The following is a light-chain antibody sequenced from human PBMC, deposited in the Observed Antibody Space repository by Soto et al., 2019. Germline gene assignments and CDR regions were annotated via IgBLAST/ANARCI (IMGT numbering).Light chain of an antibody. CDR1: QNIGNY. CDR3: QHTYSDFSFT. J-gene: IGKJ3*01. V-gene: IGKV1-39*01. Sequence: DIQLTQSPSSLSASVGDRVTITCRASQNIGNYLNWYQQKPGKAPKFLIYGASTLESGIPSRFSGSGSGTDFTLTISSLQLEDFATYYCQHTYSDFSFTFGPGTKVDVK. CDR2: GAS.